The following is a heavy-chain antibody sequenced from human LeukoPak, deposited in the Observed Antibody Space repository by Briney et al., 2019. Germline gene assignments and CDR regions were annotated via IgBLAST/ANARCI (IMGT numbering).Heavy chain of an antibody. J-gene: IGHJ4*02. V-gene: IGHV4-30-4*01. CDR3: ARERRGMTQLDY. CDR2: IYYSGIT. Sequence: SEPLSLTCTVSGRSISSGDYYWSWIRQPPGKGLEWIGYIYYSGITYYNPSLKSRVTISVDTSKNQFSLKLRSVTAADTAVYYCARERRGMTQLDYWGQGTLVTVSS. CDR1: GRSISSGDYY.